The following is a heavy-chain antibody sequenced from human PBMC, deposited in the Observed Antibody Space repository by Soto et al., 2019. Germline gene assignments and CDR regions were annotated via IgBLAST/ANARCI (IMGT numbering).Heavy chain of an antibody. D-gene: IGHD3-22*01. CDR1: GFTFSSYG. CDR3: AKAQPYYYDSSGAYFDY. CDR2: ISYDGSNK. Sequence: QVQLVESGGGVVQPGRSLRLSCAASGFTFSSYGMHWVRQAPGKGLEWVAVISYDGSNKYYADSVKGRFTISRDNSKNTLYLQMNSLRAEDTAVYYCAKAQPYYYDSSGAYFDYWGQGTLVTVSS. J-gene: IGHJ4*02. V-gene: IGHV3-30*18.